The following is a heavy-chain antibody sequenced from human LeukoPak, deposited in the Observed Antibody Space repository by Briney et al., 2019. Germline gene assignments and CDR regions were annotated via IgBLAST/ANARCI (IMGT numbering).Heavy chain of an antibody. Sequence: GGSLRLSCAASGFTFDDYAMIWVRQAPGKGLEWVSGISWNSGNIGYADFVKGRFSISRDNAKNSLYLQMNSLRAEDTALYYCARGLGATTWFPFDYWGQGTLVTVSS. J-gene: IGHJ4*02. CDR1: GFTFDDYA. CDR2: ISWNSGNI. CDR3: ARGLGATTWFPFDY. V-gene: IGHV3-9*01. D-gene: IGHD1-26*01.